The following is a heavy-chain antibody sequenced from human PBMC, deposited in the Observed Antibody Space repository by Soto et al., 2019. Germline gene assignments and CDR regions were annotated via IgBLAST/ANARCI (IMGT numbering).Heavy chain of an antibody. J-gene: IGHJ4*02. CDR3: ARGPLDYSGYDNYFDY. CDR1: GGSVSSGSYY. V-gene: IGHV4-61*01. CDR2: IYYSGST. D-gene: IGHD5-12*01. Sequence: SETLSLTCTVSGGSVSSGSYYWSWIRQPPGKGLEWVGYIYYSGSTNYNPSLKSRVTISVDRSKNQFSLKLSSVTAADTAVYYCARGPLDYSGYDNYFDYWGRGTLVTVSS.